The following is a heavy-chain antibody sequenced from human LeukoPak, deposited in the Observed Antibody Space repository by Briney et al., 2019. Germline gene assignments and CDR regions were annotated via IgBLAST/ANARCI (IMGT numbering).Heavy chain of an antibody. CDR1: GYTFTSYD. V-gene: IGHV1-8*01. J-gene: IGHJ4*02. Sequence: ASVKVSCKASGYTFTSYDINWVRQATGQGLEWMGWMNPNSGNTGYAQKFQGRVTMTRNTSISTAYMELSSLRSEDTAVHYCARGLLYYDFWSGYSMAFDYWGQGTLVTVSS. CDR2: MNPNSGNT. D-gene: IGHD3-3*01. CDR3: ARGLLYYDFWSGYSMAFDY.